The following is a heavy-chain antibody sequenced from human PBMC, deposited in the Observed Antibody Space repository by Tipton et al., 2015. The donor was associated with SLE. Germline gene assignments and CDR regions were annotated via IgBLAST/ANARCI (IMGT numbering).Heavy chain of an antibody. V-gene: IGHV3-30*04. CDR1: GFTFSSYA. J-gene: IGHJ5*02. D-gene: IGHD3-10*01. CDR2: ISYDVSNK. CDR3: ARKGLLWFRELSGFDP. Sequence: SLRLSCAASGFTFSSYAMHRVRQAPGKGLEWVAVISYDVSNKYYADSVKGRFTISRDNSKNTLYLQMNSLRAEDTAVYYCARKGLLWFRELSGFDPWGQGTLVTVSS.